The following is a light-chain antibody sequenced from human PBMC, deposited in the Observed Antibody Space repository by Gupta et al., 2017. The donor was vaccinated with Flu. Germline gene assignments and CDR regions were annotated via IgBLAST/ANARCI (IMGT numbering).Light chain of an antibody. Sequence: TTNDIVNYNYVSWYQHHPGKAPKVIIYEVNNRPSGVSHRFSGSKSGNTASLSISGLQADDEGDYYCASYTTTTTVLFGGGTKLTVL. CDR2: EVN. CDR3: ASYTTTTTVL. CDR1: TNDIVNYNY. V-gene: IGLV2-14*01. J-gene: IGLJ2*01.